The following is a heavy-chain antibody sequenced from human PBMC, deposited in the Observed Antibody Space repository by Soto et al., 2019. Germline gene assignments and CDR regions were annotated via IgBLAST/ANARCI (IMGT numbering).Heavy chain of an antibody. CDR1: RGSGRRDDYY. CDR3: AREITGACYNFGSGAMDV. D-gene: IGHD5-12*01. J-gene: IGHJ6*02. CDR2: LCHSGNT. Sequence: SETLSPTCAVSRGSGRRDDYYLSWSLQTPGTGLEWSGFLCHSGNTKYNPSLKSRVTISLDTSKNHFSLKLTSVTAADTALYYCAREITGACYNFGSGAMDVGGQSTTIT. V-gene: IGHV4-61*03.